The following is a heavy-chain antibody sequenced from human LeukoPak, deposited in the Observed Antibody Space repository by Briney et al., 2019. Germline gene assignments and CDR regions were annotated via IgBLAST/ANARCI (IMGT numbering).Heavy chain of an antibody. J-gene: IGHJ5*01. Sequence: GGSLRLSCAASGFTFSSYSMNWVRQAPGKGLEWVSFISSSSTYIYYADSVKGRFTISRDDAKNSLYLQMSSLRADDTAVYYCARDRVVSGRFGEVASWGQGTLVTVSS. CDR2: ISSSSTYI. CDR3: ARDRVVSGRFGEVAS. CDR1: GFTFSSYS. V-gene: IGHV3-21*01. D-gene: IGHD3-10*01.